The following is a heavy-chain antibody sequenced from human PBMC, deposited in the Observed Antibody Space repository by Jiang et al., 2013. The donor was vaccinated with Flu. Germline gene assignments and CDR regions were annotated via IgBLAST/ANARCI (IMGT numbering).Heavy chain of an antibody. V-gene: IGHV1-24*01. CDR1: GYTLTELS. J-gene: IGHJ6*02. Sequence: AEVKKPGASVKVSCKVSGYTLTELSMHWVRQAPGKGLEWMGGFDPEDGETIYAQKFQGRVTMTEDTSTDTAYMELSSLRSEDTAVYYCATEGYCSSTSCSPIYYYGMDVWGQGTTVTVSS. CDR3: ATEGYCSSTSCSPIYYYGMDV. D-gene: IGHD2-2*01. CDR2: FDPEDGET.